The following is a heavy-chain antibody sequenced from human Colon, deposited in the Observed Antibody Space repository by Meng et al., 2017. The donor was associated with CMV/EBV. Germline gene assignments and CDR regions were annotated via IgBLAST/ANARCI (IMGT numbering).Heavy chain of an antibody. CDR3: ARGVAGFDN. V-gene: IGHV4-59*01. CDR1: DGSISTYF. CDR2: IYYTGST. D-gene: IGHD2-21*01. Sequence: QVQLQESGPGQVKPSETLSLTCSVSDGSISTYFWSWIRQSPGKGLEWIGYIYYTGSTSYNPSLKGRVTMSVDTSKNQFSLKLTSVGAADTTIYYCARGVAGFDNWGPGTLVTVSS. J-gene: IGHJ4*02.